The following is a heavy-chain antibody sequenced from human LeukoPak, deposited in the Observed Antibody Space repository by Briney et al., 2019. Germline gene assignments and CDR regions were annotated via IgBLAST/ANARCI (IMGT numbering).Heavy chain of an antibody. J-gene: IGHJ4*02. Sequence: GGSLTLSCVASGFTFSTYTMNWIRQAPGKGLEWVSYISSSGSTIYYADSVKGRFTISGDNAKNSLYLQMNSLRAEDTAVYYCAREHYYDSSGYTDWGQGTLVTVSS. D-gene: IGHD3-22*01. CDR2: ISSSGSTI. CDR1: GFTFSTYT. CDR3: AREHYYDSSGYTD. V-gene: IGHV3-48*04.